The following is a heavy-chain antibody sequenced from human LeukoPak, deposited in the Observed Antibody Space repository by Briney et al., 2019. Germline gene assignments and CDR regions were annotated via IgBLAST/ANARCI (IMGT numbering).Heavy chain of an antibody. V-gene: IGHV4-59*08. J-gene: IGHJ4*02. Sequence: PSETLSLTCTVSGGSITGSYWSWLRQPPGKGLEYIGYIYYSGSTNYNPSLKSRVTISVDTSKNQFSLKLSSVTAADTAVYYCARHVGYSYMYYFDYWGQGTLVTVSS. D-gene: IGHD5-18*01. CDR2: IYYSGST. CDR1: GGSITGSY. CDR3: ARHVGYSYMYYFDY.